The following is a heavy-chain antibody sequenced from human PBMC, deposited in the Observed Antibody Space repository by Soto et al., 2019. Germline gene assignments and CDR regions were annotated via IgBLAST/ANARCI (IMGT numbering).Heavy chain of an antibody. CDR2: ISSSSSYT. V-gene: IGHV3-11*06. CDR3: ASFYYDSSGYYRDY. Sequence: GSLRLSCAASGFTFSDYYMSWIRQAPGKGLEWVSYISSSSSYTNYADSVKGRFTISRDNAKNSLYLQMNSLRAEDTAVYYCASFYYDSSGYYRDYWGQGTLVTVSS. J-gene: IGHJ4*02. D-gene: IGHD3-22*01. CDR1: GFTFSDYY.